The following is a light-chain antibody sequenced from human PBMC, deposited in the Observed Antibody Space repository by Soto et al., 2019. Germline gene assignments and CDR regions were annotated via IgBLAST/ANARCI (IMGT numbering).Light chain of an antibody. Sequence: DIQMTQSPSSLSASVGDRVTITCRASQGISSSLAWYQQKPGKAPKLLIYAASTLQSGVQSRFSGSGSGTDLTLTISSLQPEDFATYSCQALNSYPRTSGQGTRLEIK. J-gene: IGKJ5*01. CDR3: QALNSYPRT. CDR2: AAS. CDR1: QGISSS. V-gene: IGKV1-9*01.